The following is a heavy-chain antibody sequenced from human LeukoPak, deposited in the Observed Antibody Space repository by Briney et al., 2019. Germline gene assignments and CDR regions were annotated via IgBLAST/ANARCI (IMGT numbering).Heavy chain of an antibody. J-gene: IGHJ5*02. D-gene: IGHD2-2*01. CDR3: AREVEYQLPEGIRFDP. CDR1: GGTFSSYA. CDR2: IIPIFGTA. V-gene: IGHV1-69*06. Sequence: GASVKVSCKASGGTFSSYAISWVRQAPGQGLEWMGGIIPIFGTANYAQKFQGRVTITADKSTSTAYMELSSLRSEDTAVYYCAREVEYQLPEGIRFDPWGRGTLVTVSS.